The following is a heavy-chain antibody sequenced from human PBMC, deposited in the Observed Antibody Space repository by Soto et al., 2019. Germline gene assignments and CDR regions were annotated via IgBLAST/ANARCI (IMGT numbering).Heavy chain of an antibody. CDR3: ARDYYGSGGYYGMDV. CDR1: GFTFSSYG. J-gene: IGHJ6*02. CDR2: IWYDGSNK. D-gene: IGHD3-10*01. V-gene: IGHV3-33*01. Sequence: GGSPRLSFAASGFTFSSYGMHWVRQAPGKGLEWVAVIWYDGSNKYYADSVKGRFTISRDNSKNTLYLQMNSLRAEDTAVYYCARDYYGSGGYYGMDVWGQGTTVTVSS.